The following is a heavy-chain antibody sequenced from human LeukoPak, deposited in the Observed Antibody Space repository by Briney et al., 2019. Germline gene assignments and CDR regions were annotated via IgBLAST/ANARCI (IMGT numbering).Heavy chain of an antibody. Sequence: GGSLRLSCAASGFTFSSNWMHWVRQAPGKGLVWVSRINSDGSSINYADSVKGRFTISRDNAKNTLYLQMNSLRADDTAVYYCARDCGGSCFTPDLDYWGQGTLVTVSS. D-gene: IGHD2-15*01. CDR2: INSDGSSI. J-gene: IGHJ4*02. CDR1: GFTFSSNW. V-gene: IGHV3-74*01. CDR3: ARDCGGSCFTPDLDY.